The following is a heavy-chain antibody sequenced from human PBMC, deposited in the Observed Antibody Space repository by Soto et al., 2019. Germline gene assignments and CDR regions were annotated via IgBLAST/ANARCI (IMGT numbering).Heavy chain of an antibody. J-gene: IGHJ3*02. CDR2: ISGSGDST. CDR3: AKDPKWLQYAFDI. D-gene: IGHD5-12*01. V-gene: IGHV3-23*01. Sequence: PGGSLRLSCAASGITFSNYARNWVRQAPGEGMEWISAISGSGDSTYYADSVKGLFTISRDKSKSTLYLQMNSLRAEETAVYYCAKDPKWLQYAFDIWGQGTMVTVSS. CDR1: GITFSNYA.